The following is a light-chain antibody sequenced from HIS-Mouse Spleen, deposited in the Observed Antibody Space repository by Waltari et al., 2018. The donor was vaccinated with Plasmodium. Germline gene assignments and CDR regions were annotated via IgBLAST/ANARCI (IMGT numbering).Light chain of an antibody. CDR1: QSVSSN. J-gene: IGKJ3*01. CDR3: QQYNNWSFT. V-gene: IGKV3-15*01. CDR2: GAS. Sequence: EIVMTQSPATLSVSPGERATLSCRASQSVSSNLAWYQQKPGQAPRRRIYGASTRATGIPARFSGSGSGPEFTLTISSLQSEDFAVYYCQQYNNWSFTFGPGTKVDIK.